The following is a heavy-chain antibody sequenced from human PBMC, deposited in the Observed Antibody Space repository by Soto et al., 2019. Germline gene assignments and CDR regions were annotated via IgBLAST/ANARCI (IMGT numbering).Heavy chain of an antibody. V-gene: IGHV3-74*01. J-gene: IGHJ5*02. CDR3: ARDPHYYGDYVWFDP. D-gene: IGHD4-17*01. CDR2: INSDGSST. Sequence: GAPRLSCAASGFTFNNYAMNWVRQAPGKGLEWVSRINSDGSSTSYADSVKGRFTISRDNAKNTLYLQMNSLRAEDTAVYYCARDPHYYGDYVWFDPWGQGTLVTVSS. CDR1: GFTFNNYA.